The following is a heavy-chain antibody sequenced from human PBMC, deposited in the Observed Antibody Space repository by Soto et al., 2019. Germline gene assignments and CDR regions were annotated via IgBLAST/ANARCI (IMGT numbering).Heavy chain of an antibody. J-gene: IGHJ5*02. CDR1: GGSITNYY. Sequence: PSETLSLTCTVSGGSITNYYYSWIRQPPGKGLEWIGYIFHTGTTSYNPSLKSRVTLSVDTSQSQFSLRLSSVTAADTAVYYCAILGAYYHSLDPWGPGTRVTVS. V-gene: IGHV4-59*08. CDR2: IFHTGTT. CDR3: AILGAYYHSLDP. D-gene: IGHD3-22*01.